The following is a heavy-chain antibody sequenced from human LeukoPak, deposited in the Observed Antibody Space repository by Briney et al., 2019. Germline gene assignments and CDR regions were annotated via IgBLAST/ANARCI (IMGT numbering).Heavy chain of an antibody. Sequence: SETLSLTCAVYGGSFSGYYWSWIRQPPGKGLEWIGEINHSGSTNYNPSLKSRVTISVDTSKNQFSLKLSSVTAADTAVYYCARDRVGYGMDVWGQGTTVTVSS. CDR2: INHSGST. CDR3: ARDRVGYGMDV. CDR1: GGSFSGYY. J-gene: IGHJ6*02. D-gene: IGHD1-26*01. V-gene: IGHV4-34*01.